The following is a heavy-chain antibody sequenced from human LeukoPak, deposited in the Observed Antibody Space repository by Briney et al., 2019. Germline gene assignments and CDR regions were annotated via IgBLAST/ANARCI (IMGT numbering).Heavy chain of an antibody. Sequence: MSGGPLRLSCAASGFIFSNYGMNWVRQAPGKGLEWVSSISSSSSYIYYADSVKGRFTISRDNAKNSLYLQMNSLRAEDTAVYYCARDRTYSSGWYVFDYWGQGTLVTVSS. J-gene: IGHJ4*02. CDR1: GFIFSNYG. D-gene: IGHD6-19*01. CDR3: ARDRTYSSGWYVFDY. CDR2: ISSSSSYI. V-gene: IGHV3-21*01.